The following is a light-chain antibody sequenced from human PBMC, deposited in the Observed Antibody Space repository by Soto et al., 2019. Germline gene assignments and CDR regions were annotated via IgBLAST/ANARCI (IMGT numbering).Light chain of an antibody. CDR1: SSDVGGFHY. CDR2: DVS. CDR3: SSYTSSSPLYV. J-gene: IGLJ1*01. V-gene: IGLV2-14*01. Sequence: QSALTQPASVSGSTGQSITISCTGTSSDVGGFHYVSWYQQHPGKAPKLMIYDVSNRPSGVSNRFFGSKSGNTASLTISGLQAEDEADYYCSSYTSSSPLYVFGTGTKLTV.